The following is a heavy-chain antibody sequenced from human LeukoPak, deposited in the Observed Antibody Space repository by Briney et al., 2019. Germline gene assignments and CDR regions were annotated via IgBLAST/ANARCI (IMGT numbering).Heavy chain of an antibody. CDR1: GFTFSSYS. CDR2: ISSSSSYI. V-gene: IGHV3-21*01. CDR3: ARDPSIAARPPDY. D-gene: IGHD6-6*01. J-gene: IGHJ4*02. Sequence: PGGSLRLTCAASGFTFSSYSMNWVRQAPGKGLEWVSSISSSSSYIYYADSVKGRFTISRDNAKNSLYLQMNSLRAEDTAVYYCARDPSIAARPPDYWGQGTLVTVSS.